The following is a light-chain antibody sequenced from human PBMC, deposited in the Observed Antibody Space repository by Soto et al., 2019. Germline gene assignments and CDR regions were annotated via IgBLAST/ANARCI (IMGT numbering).Light chain of an antibody. Sequence: DIQMTHSPSTLSASVGYRVTISCLASEMNTIYLNWYQQKSGKAPKLLIYAATILQSGVPSRFSGSGSGTDFTLTISGLQPEDSATYFCQQTYSPPHNFGGGTKGDIK. J-gene: IGKJ4*01. V-gene: IGKV1-39*01. CDR3: QQTYSPPHN. CDR1: EMNTIY. CDR2: AAT.